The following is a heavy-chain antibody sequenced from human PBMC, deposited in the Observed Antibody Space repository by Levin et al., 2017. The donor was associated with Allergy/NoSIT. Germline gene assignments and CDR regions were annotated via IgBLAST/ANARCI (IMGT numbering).Heavy chain of an antibody. V-gene: IGHV4-59*01. CDR2: IYYSGST. D-gene: IGHD4-11*01. CDR1: GGSISSYY. CDR3: ARDVGTVTRAQQFYWYFDL. Sequence: KSSETLSLTCTVSGGSISSYYWSWIRQPPGKGLEWIGYIYYSGSTNYNPSLKSRVTISVDTSKNQFSLKLSSVTAADTAVYYCARDVGTVTRAQQFYWYFDLWGRGTLVTVSS. J-gene: IGHJ2*01.